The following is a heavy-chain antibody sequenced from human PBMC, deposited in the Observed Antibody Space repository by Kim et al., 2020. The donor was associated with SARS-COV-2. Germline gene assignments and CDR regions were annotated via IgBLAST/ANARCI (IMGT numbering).Heavy chain of an antibody. J-gene: IGHJ4*02. Sequence: SSSTIYYADSVKGRFTISRDNAKNSLYLQMNSLRAEDTAVYYCARSGFDYWGQGTLVTVSS. CDR2: SSSTI. CDR3: ARSGFDY. V-gene: IGHV3-48*04.